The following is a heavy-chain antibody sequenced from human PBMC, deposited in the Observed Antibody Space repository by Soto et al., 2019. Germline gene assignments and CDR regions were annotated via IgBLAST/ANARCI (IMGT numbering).Heavy chain of an antibody. J-gene: IGHJ6*02. V-gene: IGHV1-69*01. CDR2: LIPIFGTT. Sequence: QVQLVQSGTEVKKPGSSVKVSCKASGGTFRSNAISWVRQAPGQGLEWMGGLIPIFGTTNYAQKVQGRVTITADEAASTAHMELRRLGSDDTAVDYCASPPSFYYGSGYGMDVWGQGTTVTVSS. CDR1: GGTFRSNA. D-gene: IGHD3-10*01. CDR3: ASPPSFYYGSGYGMDV.